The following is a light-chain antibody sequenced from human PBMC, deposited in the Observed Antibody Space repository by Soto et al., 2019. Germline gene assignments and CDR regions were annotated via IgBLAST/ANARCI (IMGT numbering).Light chain of an antibody. CDR3: QQYNSYPWT. CDR1: QSISSW. Sequence: DIQMTQSPSTLSASVGDRVTITCRASQSISSWLAWYQQKPGKAPKLLIYKASSLESGVQSRFSGSGSGTEFTLTISSLQPDDFATYYCQQYNSYPWTFGQATKVEIK. J-gene: IGKJ1*01. CDR2: KAS. V-gene: IGKV1-5*03.